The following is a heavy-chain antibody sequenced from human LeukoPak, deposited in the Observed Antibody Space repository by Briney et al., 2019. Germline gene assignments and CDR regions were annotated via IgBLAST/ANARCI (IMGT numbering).Heavy chain of an antibody. Sequence: PGGSRRFSCEASGLPFSNIARTWFGKVQGLGLEWVSHVSSSGDSTSYTDSVKGRFTISRDNAKNTLYLQMNSLRAEDTAVYFCAKRGGNIGYYALDYWGQGTLVTVSS. V-gene: IGHV3-23*01. CDR2: VSSSGDST. CDR1: GLPFSNIA. CDR3: AKRGGNIGYYALDY. D-gene: IGHD1-26*01. J-gene: IGHJ4*02.